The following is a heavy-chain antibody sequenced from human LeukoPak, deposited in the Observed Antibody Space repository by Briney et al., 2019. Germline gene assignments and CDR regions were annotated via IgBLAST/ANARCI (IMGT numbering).Heavy chain of an antibody. J-gene: IGHJ4*02. D-gene: IGHD3-16*02. CDR2: LSGNAGGT. CDR3: AKRGVVVRVFLVGFHREAYYFDS. V-gene: IGHV3-23*01. CDR1: GITLDNYA. Sequence: GGSLRLSCAASGITLDNYAMSWVRQAPGKGLEWVAGLSGNAGGTTYADSVKGRFTISRDNSKSTLFLQMDRLRAEDKVVYFWAKRGVVVRVFLVGFHREAYYFDSWGQGAQVTVSS.